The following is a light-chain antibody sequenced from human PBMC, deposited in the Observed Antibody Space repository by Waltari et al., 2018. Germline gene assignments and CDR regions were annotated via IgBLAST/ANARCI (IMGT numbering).Light chain of an antibody. V-gene: IGLV2-14*01. Sequence: QSALTPPASVSGSPGLSITISCTVTSSAVGGSTYVSWYQQHPGKAPKLMIYEVSNRPSGVSNRFSGSKSGNTASLTISGLQAEDEADYYCSSYTSSSTLVFGGGTKLTVL. J-gene: IGLJ2*01. CDR1: SSAVGGSTY. CDR3: SSYTSSSTLV. CDR2: EVS.